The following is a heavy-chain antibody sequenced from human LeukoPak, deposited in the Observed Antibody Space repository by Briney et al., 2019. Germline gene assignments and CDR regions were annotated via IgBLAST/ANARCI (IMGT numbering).Heavy chain of an antibody. J-gene: IGHJ4*02. Sequence: GGSLRLSCAASGFTFSSYAMSWVRQSPGKGLVWVSAISGSGGSTYYADSVKGRFTISRDNSKNTLYLQMNSLRAEDTAVYYCAREGGGYSGNFDYWGQGTLVTVSS. D-gene: IGHD5-24*01. V-gene: IGHV3-23*01. CDR3: AREGGGYSGNFDY. CDR2: ISGSGGST. CDR1: GFTFSSYA.